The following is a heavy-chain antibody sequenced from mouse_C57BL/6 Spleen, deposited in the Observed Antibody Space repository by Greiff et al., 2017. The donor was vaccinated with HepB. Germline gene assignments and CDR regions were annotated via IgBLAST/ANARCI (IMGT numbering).Heavy chain of an antibody. J-gene: IGHJ4*01. V-gene: IGHV1-54*01. CDR1: GYAFTNYL. CDR2: INPGSGGT. D-gene: IGHD2-5*01. CDR3: ARPYSNSYAMDY. Sequence: QVQLKESGAELVRPGTSVKVSCKASGYAFTNYLIEWVKQRPGQGLEWIGVINPGSGGTNYNEKFKGKATLTADKSSSTAYMQLSSLTSEDSAVYFCARPYSNSYAMDYWGQGTSVTVSS.